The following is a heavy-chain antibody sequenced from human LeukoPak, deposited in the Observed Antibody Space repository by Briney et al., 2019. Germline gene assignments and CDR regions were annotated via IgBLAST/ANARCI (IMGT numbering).Heavy chain of an antibody. CDR1: GVSITNDC. CDR3: ARITGYFDSGGHYYWGFFDY. D-gene: IGHD3-22*01. Sequence: SDTLSLTCSVSGVSITNDCWPWIRQAPGKGLEWIGYMSDSGQTNYTPSLRSRASVSVDTSKSQCSLRLTSVTSADTAVYYCARITGYFDSGGHYYWGFFDYWGQGSLVTVSS. V-gene: IGHV4-59*07. J-gene: IGHJ4*02. CDR2: MSDSGQT.